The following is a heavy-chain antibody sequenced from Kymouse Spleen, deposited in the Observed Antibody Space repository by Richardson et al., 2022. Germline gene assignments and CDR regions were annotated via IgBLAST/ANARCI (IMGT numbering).Heavy chain of an antibody. CDR1: GFTFSSYG. J-gene: IGHJ5*02. D-gene: IGHD3-10*01. Sequence: QVQLVESGGGVVQPGRSLRLSCAASGFTFSSYGMHWVRQAPGKGLEWVAVIWYDGSNKYYADSVKGRFTISRDNSKNTLYLQMNSLRAEDTAVYYCARGMLLWFGELFWFDPWGQGTLVTVSS. V-gene: IGHV3-33*01. CDR3: ARGMLLWFGELFWFDP. CDR2: IWYDGSNK.